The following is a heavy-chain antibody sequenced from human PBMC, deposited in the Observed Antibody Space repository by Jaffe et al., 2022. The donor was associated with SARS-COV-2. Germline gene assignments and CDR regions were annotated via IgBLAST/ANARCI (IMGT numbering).Heavy chain of an antibody. CDR2: IGRSGSVL. CDR1: GFTFDDYA. CDR3: TKGFASFDF. V-gene: IGHV3-9*01. Sequence: EVQLVESGGGLVQPGRSLRLSCAASGFTFDDYAMHWVRQAPGKGLEWVSGIGRSGSVLGYADSVKGRFTISRDNAKNSVYLQMNSLRAEDTALYHCTKGFASFDFWGRGTLVTVSS. J-gene: IGHJ2*01. D-gene: IGHD3-16*01.